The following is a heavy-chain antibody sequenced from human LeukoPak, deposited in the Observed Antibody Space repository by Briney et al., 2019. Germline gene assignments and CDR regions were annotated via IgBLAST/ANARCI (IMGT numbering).Heavy chain of an antibody. J-gene: IGHJ4*02. V-gene: IGHV3-23*01. CDR1: GFTFSDSA. CDR3: AKDHTVVPAPMDYFDY. Sequence: GGSLRLSCVASGFTFSDSAMSWVRQAPGEGLEWVSTISGSGGSIYYADSVKGRFTISRDNSKNTLYLQINSLRAEDTAIFYCAKDHTVVPAPMDYFDYWGQGTLVTVSS. CDR2: ISGSGGSI. D-gene: IGHD2-2*01.